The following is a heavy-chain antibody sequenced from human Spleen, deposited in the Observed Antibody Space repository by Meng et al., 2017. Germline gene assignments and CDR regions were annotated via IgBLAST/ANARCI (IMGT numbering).Heavy chain of an antibody. CDR3: AGGAVVTLIFYHSMDV. V-gene: IGHV4-38-2*01. Sequence: SETLSLTCAVSGYSTTGSYNWGWIRQSPGKGLGWIGSIYQGGSTYYHPSLKSRVTMSADTSKNQFYLKLTSVTAADTAVYYCAGGAVVTLIFYHSMDVWGQGTTVTVSS. CDR2: IYQGGST. J-gene: IGHJ6*02. D-gene: IGHD2-21*02. CDR1: GYSTTGSYN.